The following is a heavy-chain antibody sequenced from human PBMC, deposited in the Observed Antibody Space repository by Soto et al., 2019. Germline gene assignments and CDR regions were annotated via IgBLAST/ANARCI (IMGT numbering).Heavy chain of an antibody. Sequence: QVQLVESGGGVVQPGNSLRLSCAASGFTLSNYGMHWVRQAPGKGLEWVAVIWYDGSNKYYADSVKGRFSISRDNSKNTVYLQMASLRPEDTALYYCARDPTTRFYFDYWGQGILVTVSS. CDR2: IWYDGSNK. CDR1: GFTLSNYG. J-gene: IGHJ4*02. CDR3: ARDPTTRFYFDY. D-gene: IGHD1-1*01. V-gene: IGHV3-33*01.